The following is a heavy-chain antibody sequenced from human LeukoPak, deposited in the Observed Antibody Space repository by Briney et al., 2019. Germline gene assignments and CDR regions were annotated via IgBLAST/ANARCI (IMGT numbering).Heavy chain of an antibody. V-gene: IGHV3-23*01. D-gene: IGHD3-10*01. CDR2: ISDSGGRT. Sequence: PGGSLRLSCAASGFTFSSYAMSWVRQAPGKGLEWVSSISDSGGRTYHADSVKGRFTISRDNSKNTLYLQMNSLRAEDTAVYYCAKDGRIYYYASGTHLDYWGQGSLV. CDR1: GFTFSSYA. J-gene: IGHJ4*02. CDR3: AKDGRIYYYASGTHLDY.